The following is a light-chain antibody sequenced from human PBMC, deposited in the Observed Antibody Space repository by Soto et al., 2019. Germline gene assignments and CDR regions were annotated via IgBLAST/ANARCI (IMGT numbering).Light chain of an antibody. CDR3: QQRSNWPSIT. CDR2: DAS. CDR1: QSVSSY. J-gene: IGKJ5*01. V-gene: IGKV3-11*01. Sequence: EIVLTQSPDTLSLSPGERATLSCRASQSVSSYLAWYQQKPGQAPRLLIYDASNRATGIPARFSGSGSGTDFTLTISSLESEDFAVYYCQQRSNWPSITFGQGTRLEIK.